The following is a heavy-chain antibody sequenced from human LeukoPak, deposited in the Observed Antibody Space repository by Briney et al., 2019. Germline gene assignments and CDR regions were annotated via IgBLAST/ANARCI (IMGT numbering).Heavy chain of an antibody. V-gene: IGHV3-23*01. J-gene: IGHJ4*02. Sequence: GGSLRLSCAASGFTFSSSAMNWVRQAPGKGLEWVSDSGTAGDTYYADSVKGRFTISRDDSKNTLFLQMTSLRAEDTAVYYCAKKTPGTYPFDSWGQGTLVTVSP. D-gene: IGHD6-13*01. CDR3: AKKTPGTYPFDS. CDR1: GFTFSSSA. CDR2: SGTAGDT.